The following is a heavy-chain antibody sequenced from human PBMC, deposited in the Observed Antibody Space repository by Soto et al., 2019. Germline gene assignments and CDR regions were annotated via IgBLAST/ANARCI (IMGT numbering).Heavy chain of an antibody. CDR2: IYSRGNT. Sequence: PSETLSLTCTVSGGSISSDYWSWIRQSPGKGLEWIGYIYSRGNTNYNPSLKSRVTISVDTSKTHFSLNLSSVTAADTAVYYCARDFRHNYYDSSGYSDYWGQGTLVTVSS. CDR1: GGSISSDY. CDR3: ARDFRHNYYDSSGYSDY. V-gene: IGHV4-59*01. J-gene: IGHJ4*02. D-gene: IGHD3-22*01.